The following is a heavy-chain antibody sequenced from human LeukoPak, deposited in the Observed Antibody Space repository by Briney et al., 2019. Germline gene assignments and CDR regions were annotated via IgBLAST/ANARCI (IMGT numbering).Heavy chain of an antibody. V-gene: IGHV4-38-2*01. CDR1: GFSINTAHY. Sequence: PSETLSLTCAVSGFSINTAHYWGWVRQPPGEGLEWIGSIPHSGNAYYNQSLKSRVTISLDASKNQFSLKVTSLTAADTAVYYCARGMSSVAAVGLWGRGTLVTVSS. CDR3: ARGMSSVAAVGL. CDR2: IPHSGNA. J-gene: IGHJ1*01. D-gene: IGHD6-13*01.